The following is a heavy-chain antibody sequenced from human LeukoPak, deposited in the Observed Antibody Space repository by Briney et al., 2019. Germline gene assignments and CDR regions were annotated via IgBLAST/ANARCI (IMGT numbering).Heavy chain of an antibody. Sequence: GGSLRLSCAAFKFTFSYYWMHWVRQAPGKGLVWVSRINGDGSTTNYADSVKGRFTISRDNAKNSLYLQMNSLRAEDTAVYYCARDPYSGSYGNYYYYFMDVWGKGTTVTISS. CDR2: INGDGSTT. CDR1: KFTFSYYW. CDR3: ARDPYSGSYGNYYYYFMDV. V-gene: IGHV3-74*01. D-gene: IGHD1-26*01. J-gene: IGHJ6*03.